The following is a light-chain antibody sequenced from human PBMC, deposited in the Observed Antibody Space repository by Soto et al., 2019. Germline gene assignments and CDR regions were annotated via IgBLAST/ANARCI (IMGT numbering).Light chain of an antibody. CDR3: SSYTGSSTLYA. CDR1: SSDVGAYNY. CDR2: EVT. Sequence: QSALTQPASVSGSPGQSITISCTGTSSDVGAYNYVSWYQQYPGKAPRLMISEVTSRPSGISNRFSGSKSGNSASLTISGLQAEDEADYYCSSYTGSSTLYAFGTGTKVTVL. V-gene: IGLV2-14*01. J-gene: IGLJ1*01.